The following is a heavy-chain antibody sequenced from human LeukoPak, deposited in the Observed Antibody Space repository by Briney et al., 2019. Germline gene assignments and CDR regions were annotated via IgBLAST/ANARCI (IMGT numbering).Heavy chain of an antibody. CDR1: GGSISSYY. Sequence: SETLSLTCTVSGGSISSYYWSWIRQPPGKGLEWIGYIYYSGSTYYNPSLKSRVTISVDTSKNQFSLKLSSVTAADTAVYYCARTGLWFGELLGFDYWGQGTLVTVSS. CDR2: IYYSGST. D-gene: IGHD3-10*01. CDR3: ARTGLWFGELLGFDY. J-gene: IGHJ4*02. V-gene: IGHV4-59*08.